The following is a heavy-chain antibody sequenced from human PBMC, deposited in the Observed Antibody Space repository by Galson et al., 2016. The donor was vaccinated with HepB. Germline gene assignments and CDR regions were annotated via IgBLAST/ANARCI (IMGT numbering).Heavy chain of an antibody. D-gene: IGHD2-15*01. J-gene: IGHJ4*02. Sequence: SLRLSCADSTFTFSNYWMTWVRQAPGKGLEWVANIKPDGNEKYYVDSVKGRFTISRDNAKKSLYLQMNSLRAEDTAVYYCARRSCTAVACYSASYRCFDSWGQGTLVTVSS. CDR1: TFTFSNYW. CDR3: ARRSCTAVACYSASYRCFDS. CDR2: IKPDGNEK. V-gene: IGHV3-7*01.